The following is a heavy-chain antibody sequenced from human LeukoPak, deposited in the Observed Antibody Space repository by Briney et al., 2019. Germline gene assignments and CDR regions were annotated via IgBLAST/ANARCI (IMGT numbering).Heavy chain of an antibody. CDR2: INRSGSI. Sequence: SETLSLTCAVYGGSLSGYYWNWIRQPPGKWLEWIGEINRSGSINYSPSLKSRVTISLDTSNSQFSLKLSSATAADTAVYYCARVRITMVRGANNWFDPWGQGTLVTVSS. CDR1: GGSLSGYY. J-gene: IGHJ5*02. D-gene: IGHD3-10*01. V-gene: IGHV4-34*01. CDR3: ARVRITMVRGANNWFDP.